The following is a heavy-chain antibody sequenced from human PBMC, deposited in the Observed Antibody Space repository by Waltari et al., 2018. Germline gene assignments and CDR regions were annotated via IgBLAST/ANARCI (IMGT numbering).Heavy chain of an antibody. D-gene: IGHD1-26*01. Sequence: QVQLVESGGGVVQPGRSLRLSCAASGFTFSSYAMHWVRQAPGKGLEWVAVISYDGSNKYYADSVKGRFTISRDNSKNTLYLQMNSLRAEDTAVYYCARVKGGSYDYWGQGTLVTVSS. J-gene: IGHJ4*02. CDR2: ISYDGSNK. CDR3: ARVKGGSYDY. V-gene: IGHV3-30-3*01. CDR1: GFTFSSYA.